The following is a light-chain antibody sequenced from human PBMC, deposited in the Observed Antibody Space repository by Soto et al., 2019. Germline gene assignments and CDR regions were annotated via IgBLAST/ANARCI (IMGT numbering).Light chain of an antibody. CDR1: ETVATN. CDR3: QQYFEWPPMT. Sequence: EVVMTQSPATLSVSPGERATLSCRVSETVATNLAWYQQKPGQAPRLLISGASTRAAGISDRFRGSGSGTEFTLTISSLRSEDSAIYYCQQYFEWPPMTFGQGTKVDI. J-gene: IGKJ1*01. CDR2: GAS. V-gene: IGKV3-15*01.